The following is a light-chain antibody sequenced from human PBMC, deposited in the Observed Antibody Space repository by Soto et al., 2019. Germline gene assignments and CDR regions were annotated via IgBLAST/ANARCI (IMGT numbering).Light chain of an antibody. Sequence: EVVMTQSPVTLSVSLGPRAPLSCRASQTVSSHIAWYQQKPGQAPRLLISGVFVRATGIPGRFSGSGSGTDFTLTISSLEPEDFAVYYCQQRSNWPPITFGQGTRLEIK. CDR3: QQRSNWPPIT. J-gene: IGKJ5*01. CDR2: GVF. V-gene: IGKV3-11*01. CDR1: QTVSSH.